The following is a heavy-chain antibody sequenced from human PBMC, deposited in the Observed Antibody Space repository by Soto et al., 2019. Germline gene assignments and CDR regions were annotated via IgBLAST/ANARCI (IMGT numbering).Heavy chain of an antibody. D-gene: IGHD6-19*01. CDR3: AREGHPLAVTYSGLDH. J-gene: IGHJ5*02. V-gene: IGHV4-4*02. Sequence: QVQLQESGPGLVKPSGTLSLTCAVSGGSISTSDWWIWVRQPPGQGLEWIGEIYHSGNTNSNPSLKSRVAISVDKSKNQFSLQLRSVTAADTAVYYCAREGHPLAVTYSGLDHWGPGTLVTVSS. CDR1: GGSISTSDW. CDR2: IYHSGNT.